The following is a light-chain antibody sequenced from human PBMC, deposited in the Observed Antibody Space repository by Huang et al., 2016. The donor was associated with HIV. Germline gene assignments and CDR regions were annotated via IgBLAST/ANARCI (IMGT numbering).Light chain of an antibody. J-gene: IGKJ3*01. CDR3: QQDNAYPFT. Sequence: DIQMTQSPSTLSASVGDRVTITCRASQSVSTWVAWYQQQPGKAPKLLIYKASTLQTGVPSRFSGSGSGTEFTLTITSLQPDDFATYYCQQDNAYPFTFGPGTKVDIK. V-gene: IGKV1-5*03. CDR1: QSVSTW. CDR2: KAS.